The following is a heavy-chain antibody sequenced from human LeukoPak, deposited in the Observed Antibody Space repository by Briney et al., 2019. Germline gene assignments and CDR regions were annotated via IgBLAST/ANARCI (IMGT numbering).Heavy chain of an antibody. CDR2: IYYSGST. Sequence: SETLSLTCTVSGGSISSYYWSWIRQPPGKGLEWIGYIYYSGSTNYNPSLKSRVTISEDTSKNQFSLKLSSVTAADTAVYYCARGALISYSYGPFDYWGQGALVTVSS. J-gene: IGHJ4*02. CDR1: GGSISSYY. V-gene: IGHV4-59*01. D-gene: IGHD5-18*01. CDR3: ARGALISYSYGPFDY.